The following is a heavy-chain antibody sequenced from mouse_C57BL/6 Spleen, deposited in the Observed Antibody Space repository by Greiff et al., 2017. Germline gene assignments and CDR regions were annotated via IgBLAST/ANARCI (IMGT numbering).Heavy chain of an antibody. D-gene: IGHD2-5*01. Sequence: QVQLQQSGAELARPGASVKMSCKASGYTFTSYTMHWVKQRPGQGLEWIGYINPSSGYTKYNQKFKDKATLPADKSSSTAYMQLSSLTSEDSAVXYCARSGSNYYFDYWGQGTTLTVSS. J-gene: IGHJ2*01. CDR3: ARSGSNYYFDY. CDR2: INPSSGYT. V-gene: IGHV1-4*01. CDR1: GYTFTSYT.